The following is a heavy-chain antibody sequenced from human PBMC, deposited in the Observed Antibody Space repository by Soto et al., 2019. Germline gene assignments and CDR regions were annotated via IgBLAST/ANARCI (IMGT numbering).Heavy chain of an antibody. J-gene: IGHJ3*02. CDR1: GGSISSYY. CDR3: ERRDGAALDI. V-gene: IGHV4-59*01. D-gene: IGHD2-8*01. Sequence: QVQLQESGPGLVKPSATLSLTCTVSGGSISSYYWSWIRQPPGKGLEWIGYIYYSGSTNYNPSLKSRVTISVDTSKNQFSLQLSSVTGADAAVYYCERRDGAALDIWGQETKIAFSS. CDR2: IYYSGST.